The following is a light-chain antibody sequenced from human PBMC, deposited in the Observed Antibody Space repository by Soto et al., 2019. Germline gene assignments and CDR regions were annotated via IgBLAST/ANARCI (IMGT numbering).Light chain of an antibody. CDR1: TSDVGGYNL. J-gene: IGLJ1*01. Sequence: QSVLTQPASVSGSPGQSITISCSGTTSDVGGYNLVSWYQQHTAKAPKLLIYEGTQRPSGVSSRFSGSKSGNTASLTISGLQAEEEADYYCCSYASSSSYVFGTRTKVTVL. V-gene: IGLV2-23*01. CDR3: CSYASSSSYV. CDR2: EGT.